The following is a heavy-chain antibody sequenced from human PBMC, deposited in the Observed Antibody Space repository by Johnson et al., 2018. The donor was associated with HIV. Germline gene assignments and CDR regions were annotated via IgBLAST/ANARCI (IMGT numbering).Heavy chain of an antibody. CDR2: INWNGGST. Sequence: VHLVESGGGVVRPGRSLRLSCAASGFTFDDYGMTWVRQPPGKGLEWVSGINWNGGSTGYADSVKGRFTISRDNSKNTLYLQMNSLRAEDTAVYYCARDRAEADYYDSSGRKSGFDIWGQGTMVTVSS. D-gene: IGHD3-22*01. CDR1: GFTFDDYG. CDR3: ARDRAEADYYDSSGRKSGFDI. V-gene: IGHV3-20*04. J-gene: IGHJ3*02.